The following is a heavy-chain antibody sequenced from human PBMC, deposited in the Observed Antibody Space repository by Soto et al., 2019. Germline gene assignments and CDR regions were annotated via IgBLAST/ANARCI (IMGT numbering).Heavy chain of an antibody. Sequence: SETLSLTCTVSGGSISSGDYYWSWIRQPPGKGLEWIGYIYYSGSTYYNPSLKSRVTISVDTSKNQFSLKLSSVTAPDTAVYYCARSGPITMVRGVIMSGDWFDPWGQGTLVTVSS. J-gene: IGHJ5*02. CDR2: IYYSGST. CDR1: GGSISSGDYY. CDR3: ARSGPITMVRGVIMSGDWFDP. D-gene: IGHD3-10*01. V-gene: IGHV4-30-4*01.